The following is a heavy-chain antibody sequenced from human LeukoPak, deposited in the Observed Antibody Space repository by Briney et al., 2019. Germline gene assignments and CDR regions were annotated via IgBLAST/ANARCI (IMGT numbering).Heavy chain of an antibody. Sequence: ASVKVSCKVSGYTLTEFSMYWVRQAPGQGLEWMGWINPNSGGTDYAQKFQGRVTMARDTSISTAYMELSSLRSDDTAVYYCARDEVHYYGSGSYSRYWGQGTLVTVSS. CDR1: GYTLTEFS. CDR2: INPNSGGT. D-gene: IGHD3-10*01. J-gene: IGHJ4*02. V-gene: IGHV1-2*02. CDR3: ARDEVHYYGSGSYSRY.